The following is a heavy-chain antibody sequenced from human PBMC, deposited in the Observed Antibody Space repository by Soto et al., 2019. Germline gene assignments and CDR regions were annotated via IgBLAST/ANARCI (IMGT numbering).Heavy chain of an antibody. CDR2: THYSGST. Sequence: SETLSLTCTVSGASISSEDYYWTWIRQPPGKGLEWIGNTHYSGSTYYNPSLKSRVTTSIDTSKNQFSLKLSSVTAADTAMYYCVRGGAARPARLGMGLWGPGTTVTVSS. CDR3: VRGGAARPARLGMGL. J-gene: IGHJ6*02. V-gene: IGHV4-30-4*01. D-gene: IGHD6-6*01. CDR1: GASISSEDYY.